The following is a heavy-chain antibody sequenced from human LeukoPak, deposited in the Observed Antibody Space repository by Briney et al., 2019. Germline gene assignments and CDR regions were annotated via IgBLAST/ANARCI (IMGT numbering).Heavy chain of an antibody. Sequence: ASVKDSCKAPGYTFTRYDINWVRQATGQGLEWMGWIKPNSVNTDYAQTFQGRVTMTRNTSIRTAYMELSSLRSEGTAVYYGARGLGVGFGLDGNFQHWGQGTVVSVSS. CDR3: ARGLGVGFGLDGNFQH. D-gene: IGHD3-10*01. CDR2: IKPNSVNT. V-gene: IGHV1-8*01. J-gene: IGHJ1*01. CDR1: GYTFTRYD.